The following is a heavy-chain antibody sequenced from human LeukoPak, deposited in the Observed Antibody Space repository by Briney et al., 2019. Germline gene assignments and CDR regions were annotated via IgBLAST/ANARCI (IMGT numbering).Heavy chain of an antibody. CDR2: ISSYNGNT. D-gene: IGHD6-13*01. Sequence: ASVKVSCKASGYTFINYGITWVRQAPGQGLEWMGWISSYNGNTNYAQKFQGRVTMTTDTSTSTAYMELKSLRSDGTAVYHCARDGFSSSWPYYFEFWGQGSLVTVSS. J-gene: IGHJ4*02. CDR1: GYTFINYG. CDR3: ARDGFSSSWPYYFEF. V-gene: IGHV1-18*01.